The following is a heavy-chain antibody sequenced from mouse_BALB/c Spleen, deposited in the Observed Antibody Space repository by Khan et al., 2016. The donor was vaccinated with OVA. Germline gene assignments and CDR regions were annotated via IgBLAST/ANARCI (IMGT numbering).Heavy chain of an antibody. Sequence: EVLLQEAGPSLVKPSQTLSLTCSVTGDSITSGYWSWIRKFPGNKLEYMGYMIYSGNTYYNPSLKSRISITRHTSKNQYYLQLNSVTTEDTATYYGARSNYRYAFAYWGQGTLVTVSA. CDR2: MIYSGNT. V-gene: IGHV3-8*02. J-gene: IGHJ3*01. CDR3: ARSNYRYAFAY. CDR1: GDSITSGY. D-gene: IGHD2-14*01.